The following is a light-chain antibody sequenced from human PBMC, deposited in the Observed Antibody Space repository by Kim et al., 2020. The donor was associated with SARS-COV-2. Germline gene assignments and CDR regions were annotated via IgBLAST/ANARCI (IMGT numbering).Light chain of an antibody. CDR1: SDNVGNQG. V-gene: IGLV10-54*04. CDR3: SAWDNRLSVWV. Sequence: QAGLTQPPSVSTDLGQTATLTCTGNSDNVGNQGAAWLQQHRGHPPKLLSYRNNNRPSGISEKFSASRSGNTASLTITGLQPEDGADYYCSAWDNRLSVWVFGGGTQLTVL. CDR2: RNN. J-gene: IGLJ3*02.